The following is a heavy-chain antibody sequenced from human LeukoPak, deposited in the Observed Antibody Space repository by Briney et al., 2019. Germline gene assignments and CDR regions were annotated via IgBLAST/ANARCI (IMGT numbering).Heavy chain of an antibody. Sequence: GGSLRLSCAASGFTFKNYWMHWVRQAPGKGPVWVSRINDDGSGTSYADSVKGRFTISRDDAKSSLYLQMNSLRAEDTAVYYCVRGGASTWSWGQGTLVTVSS. CDR1: GFTFKNYW. D-gene: IGHD2-15*01. CDR2: INDDGSGT. V-gene: IGHV3-74*01. CDR3: VRGGASTWS. J-gene: IGHJ5*02.